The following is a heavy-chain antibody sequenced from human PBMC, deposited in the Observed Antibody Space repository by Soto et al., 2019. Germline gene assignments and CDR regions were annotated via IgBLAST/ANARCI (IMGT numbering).Heavy chain of an antibody. CDR1: GGSFSGYY. V-gene: IGHV4-34*01. CDR3: ATLAEDIVVVPAAIPHDY. D-gene: IGHD2-2*01. J-gene: IGHJ4*02. Sequence: SETLSLTCAVYGGSFSGYYWSWIRQPPGKGLEWIGEINHSGSTNYNPSLKSRVTISVDTSKNQFSLKLSSVTAADTAVYYCATLAEDIVVVPAAIPHDYWGQGTLVIVSS. CDR2: INHSGST.